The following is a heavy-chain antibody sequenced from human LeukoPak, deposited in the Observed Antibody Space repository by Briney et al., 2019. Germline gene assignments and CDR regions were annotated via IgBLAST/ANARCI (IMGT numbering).Heavy chain of an antibody. D-gene: IGHD5-18*01. CDR2: IYTSGST. CDR3: ARDLGGYSYGFFDY. J-gene: IGHJ4*02. V-gene: IGHV4-4*07. Sequence: SETLSLTCTVSGGSISNYYWNCIRQPAGKGLEWIGRIYTSGSTNYNPSLKSRVTISVDTSKNQFSLKLSSVTAADTAVYYCARDLGGYSYGFFDYWGQGTLVTVSS. CDR1: GGSISNYY.